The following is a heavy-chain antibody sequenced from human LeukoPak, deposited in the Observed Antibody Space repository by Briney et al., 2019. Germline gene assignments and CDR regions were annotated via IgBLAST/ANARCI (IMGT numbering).Heavy chain of an antibody. J-gene: IGHJ4*02. CDR3: ASFTAGVDY. CDR1: GGSFSGYY. CDR2: IYYSGST. Sequence: SETLSLTCAVYGGSFSGYYWSWIRQHPGKGLEWIGYIYYSGSTNYNPSLKSRVTISVDKSKNQSSLKLSSVTAADTAVYYCASFTAGVDYWGQGTLVTVSS. V-gene: IGHV4-34*01. D-gene: IGHD6-13*01.